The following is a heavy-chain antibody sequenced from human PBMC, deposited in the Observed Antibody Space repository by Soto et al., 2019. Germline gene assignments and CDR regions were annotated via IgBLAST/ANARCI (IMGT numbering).Heavy chain of an antibody. Sequence: GGSLRLSCAASGFTFSSYAMSWVRQAPGKGLEWVSAISGSGGSTYYADSVKGRFTISRDNSKNTLYLQMNSLRAEDTAVYYCARNYDSSGYYYFDYWGQGTLVTVSS. V-gene: IGHV3-23*01. D-gene: IGHD3-22*01. J-gene: IGHJ4*02. CDR2: ISGSGGST. CDR3: ARNYDSSGYYYFDY. CDR1: GFTFSSYA.